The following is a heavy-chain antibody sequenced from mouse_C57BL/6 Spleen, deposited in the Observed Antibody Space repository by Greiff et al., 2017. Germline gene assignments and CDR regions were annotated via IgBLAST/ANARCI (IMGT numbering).Heavy chain of an antibody. CDR2: ISSGGDYI. D-gene: IGHD1-1*01. CDR3: TRARTTVVARGAFYYAMDY. V-gene: IGHV5-9-1*02. Sequence: EVKLMESGEGLVKPGGSLKLSCAASGFTFSSYAMSWVRQTPEKRLEWVAYISSGGDYIYYADTVKGRFTISRDNARNTLYLQMSSLKSEDTAMYYCTRARTTVVARGAFYYAMDYWGQGTSVTVSS. CDR1: GFTFSSYA. J-gene: IGHJ4*01.